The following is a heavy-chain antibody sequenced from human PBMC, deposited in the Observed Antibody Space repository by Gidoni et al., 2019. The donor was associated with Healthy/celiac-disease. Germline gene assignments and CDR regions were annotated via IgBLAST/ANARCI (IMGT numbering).Heavy chain of an antibody. Sequence: QVQLQESGPGLVKPSETLSLTCTVSGGSISSYYWSWIRQPPGKGLEWIGYIYYGGSTNYNPSLKSRVTISVDTSKNQFSLKLSSVTAADTAVYYCARDRGLYGMDVWGQGTTVTVSS. J-gene: IGHJ6*02. D-gene: IGHD6-25*01. CDR3: ARDRGLYGMDV. CDR1: GGSISSYY. V-gene: IGHV4-59*01. CDR2: IYYGGST.